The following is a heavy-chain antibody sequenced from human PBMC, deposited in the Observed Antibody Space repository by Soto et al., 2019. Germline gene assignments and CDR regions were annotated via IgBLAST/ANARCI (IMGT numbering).Heavy chain of an antibody. Sequence: PSETLSLTCTVSGGSVSDGTYYWNWIRQPPGKGLEWIGYIYYSGSTNYNPSLKSRVTISLDTSKNQFSLNLSSVTAADTAVYYCARVHSYYYYYGMDVWGQGSTVTVSS. CDR3: ARVHSYYYYYGMDV. CDR1: GGSVSDGTYY. CDR2: IYYSGST. J-gene: IGHJ6*02. V-gene: IGHV4-61*01.